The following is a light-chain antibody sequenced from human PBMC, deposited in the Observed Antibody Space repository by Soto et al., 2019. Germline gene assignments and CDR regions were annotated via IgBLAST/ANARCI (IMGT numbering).Light chain of an antibody. CDR2: DAS. CDR3: QQYGSTVT. V-gene: IGKV3D-20*01. CDR1: QSVSNNY. Sequence: EIVMTQSPGTLSLSPGERATLSCGASQSVSNNYLAWYQQRPGLAPRLLMYDASIRATGIPDRFSGSGSGTDFTLTISRLEPEDFAVYYCQQYGSTVTFDGGTKVDIK. J-gene: IGKJ4*01.